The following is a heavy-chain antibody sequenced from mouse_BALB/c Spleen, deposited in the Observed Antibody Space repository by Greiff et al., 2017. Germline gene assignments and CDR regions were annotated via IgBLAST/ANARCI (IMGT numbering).Heavy chain of an antibody. J-gene: IGHJ1*01. CDR1: GFTFTDYY. CDR3: ARDNRYWYFDV. V-gene: IGHV7-3*02. CDR2: IRNKANGYTT. Sequence: DVHLVESGGGLVQPGGSLRLSCATSGFTFTDYYMSWVRQPPGKALEWLGFIRNKANGYTTEYSASVKGRFTISRDNSQSILYLQMNTLRAEDSATYYCARDNRYWYFDVWGAGTTVTVSS. D-gene: IGHD2-14*01.